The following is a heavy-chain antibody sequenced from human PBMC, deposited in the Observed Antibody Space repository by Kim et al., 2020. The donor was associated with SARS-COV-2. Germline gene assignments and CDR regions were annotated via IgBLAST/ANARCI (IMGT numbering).Heavy chain of an antibody. Sequence: ASVKVSCKASGYTFTSYYMHWVLQAPGQGLEWMGIINPSGGSTSYAQKFQGRVTMTRDTSTSTVYMELSSLRSEDTAVYYCARGPMVRGVIDNWFDPWGQGTLVTVSS. CDR2: INPSGGST. J-gene: IGHJ5*02. CDR1: GYTFTSYY. D-gene: IGHD3-10*01. CDR3: ARGPMVRGVIDNWFDP. V-gene: IGHV1-46*01.